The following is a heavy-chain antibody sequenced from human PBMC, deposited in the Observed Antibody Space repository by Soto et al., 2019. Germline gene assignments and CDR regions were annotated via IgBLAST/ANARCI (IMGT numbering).Heavy chain of an antibody. J-gene: IGHJ5*02. V-gene: IGHV4-31*03. CDR2: IYYSGST. CDR1: GGSISSGGYY. Sequence: SETLSLTCTVSGGSISSGGYYWSWIRQHPGKGLEWIGYIYYSGSTYYNPSLKSRVTISVDTSKNQFSLKLSSVTAADTAVYYCAREGPYYYDSRRFDPWGPGTLVTGSS. CDR3: AREGPYYYDSRRFDP. D-gene: IGHD3-22*01.